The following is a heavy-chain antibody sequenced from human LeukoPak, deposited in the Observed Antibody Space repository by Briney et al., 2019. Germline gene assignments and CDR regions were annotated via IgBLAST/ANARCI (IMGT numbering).Heavy chain of an antibody. CDR2: INHSGST. V-gene: IGHV4-34*01. J-gene: IGHJ4*02. CDR3: ARVPAWKYSYGYGLDY. D-gene: IGHD5-18*01. CDR1: GGSFSGYY. Sequence: PSETLSLTCAVYGGSFSGYYWSWIRQPPGKGLEWIGEINHSGSTNYNPSLKSRVTISVDTSKNQFSLKLSSVTAADTAVYYCARVPAWKYSYGYGLDYWGQGTLVTVSS.